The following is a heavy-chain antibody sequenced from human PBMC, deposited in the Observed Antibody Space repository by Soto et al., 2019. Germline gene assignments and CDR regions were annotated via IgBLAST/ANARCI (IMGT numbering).Heavy chain of an antibody. CDR1: GGTFSRYT. J-gene: IGHJ4*02. CDR3: ARDGAVAGNINFDY. D-gene: IGHD6-19*01. V-gene: IGHV1-69*13. Sequence: ASVKVSCKASGGTFSRYTLNWVRQAPGQGLEWMGGIIPRFGTRNYAPTLQDRVTIIADESTNTAYMELSSLRSEDTAVYYCARDGAVAGNINFDYWGQGTLVTVSS. CDR2: IIPRFGTR.